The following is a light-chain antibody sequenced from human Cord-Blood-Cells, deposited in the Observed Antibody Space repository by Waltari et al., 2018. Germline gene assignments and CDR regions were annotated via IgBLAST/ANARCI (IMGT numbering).Light chain of an antibody. CDR2: GAS. Sequence: EIVMTQSPATLSVSPGERATLTCRASQSVSSNLAWYQQKPGQAPRLRIYGASTRATGIPARVSGRWSGREFTLTISSLQSEDFAVYYCQQYNNWALTFGGGTKVEIK. CDR3: QQYNNWALT. J-gene: IGKJ4*01. V-gene: IGKV3-15*01. CDR1: QSVSSN.